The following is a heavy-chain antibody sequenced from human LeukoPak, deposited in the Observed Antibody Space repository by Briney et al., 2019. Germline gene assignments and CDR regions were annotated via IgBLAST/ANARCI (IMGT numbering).Heavy chain of an antibody. Sequence: GGSLRLSCAASGFTFSTYGMSWVRQAPGKGLEWVAFIRYDGSNKYYADSVKGRFTISRDNSKNTLYLQMNSLRAEDTAVYYCAKRGGYSYGHYYYYMDVWGKGTTVTISS. CDR1: GFTFSTYG. J-gene: IGHJ6*03. CDR2: IRYDGSNK. V-gene: IGHV3-30*02. D-gene: IGHD5-18*01. CDR3: AKRGGYSYGHYYYYMDV.